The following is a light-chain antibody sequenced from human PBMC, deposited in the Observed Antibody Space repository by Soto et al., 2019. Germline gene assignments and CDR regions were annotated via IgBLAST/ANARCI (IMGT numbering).Light chain of an antibody. J-gene: IGKJ5*01. V-gene: IGKV3-20*01. CDR2: SSS. CDR3: QQYGTWIT. CDR1: QWFSGRN. Sequence: EIALTQSPATLSLSPGERVSLSCGASQWFSGRNLAWYQQKPGQSPRLLIYSSSIRASGVPDRFRGSGSGTDFTLTITRLEPEDFAVYYCQQYGTWITFGQGTRLETK.